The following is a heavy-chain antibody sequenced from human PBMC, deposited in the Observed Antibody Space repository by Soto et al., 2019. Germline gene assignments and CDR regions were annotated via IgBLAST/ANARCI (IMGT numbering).Heavy chain of an antibody. CDR3: ARESYYGSGATVVTY. J-gene: IGHJ4*02. D-gene: IGHD3-10*01. CDR2: MYSSGAT. V-gene: IGHV4-59*01. CDR1: GGSISSYD. Sequence: SETLSLTCTVSGGSISSYDWSWIRQAPGKKLEWIGYMYSSGATNYNPSLKSRVTMSRDTSKNQFSLKLSSVTTADTAVYYCARESYYGSGATVVTYWGLGTLVTVSS.